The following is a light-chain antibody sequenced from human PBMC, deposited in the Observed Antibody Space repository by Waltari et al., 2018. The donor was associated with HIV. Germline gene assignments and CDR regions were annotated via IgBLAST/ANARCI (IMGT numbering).Light chain of an antibody. J-gene: IGKJ3*01. Sequence: DIQMTQSPSSLSASVGDRVTITCRASQSISKYLNWYQQKPGKAPNLLIYAASNLQSGVPSRVIVSGSGTDFTLTISSLQPEDFATYYCQQSYSTPLFSFGPGTKVDSK. CDR1: QSISKY. CDR2: AAS. V-gene: IGKV1-39*01. CDR3: QQSYSTPLFS.